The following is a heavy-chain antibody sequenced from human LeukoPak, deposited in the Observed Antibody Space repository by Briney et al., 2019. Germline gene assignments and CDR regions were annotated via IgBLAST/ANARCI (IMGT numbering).Heavy chain of an antibody. V-gene: IGHV3-30*02. CDR2: VRYDGSNK. CDR1: GFTFSSYG. J-gene: IGHJ6*03. D-gene: IGHD3-9*01. Sequence: GGSLRLSCAASGFTFSSYGMHWVRQAPGKGLEWVAFVRYDGSNKYYADSVKGRFTISRDNSKNTLYLQMNSLRAEDTAVYYCAKDSIRPEYYMDVWGKGTTVTVSS. CDR3: AKDSIRPEYYMDV.